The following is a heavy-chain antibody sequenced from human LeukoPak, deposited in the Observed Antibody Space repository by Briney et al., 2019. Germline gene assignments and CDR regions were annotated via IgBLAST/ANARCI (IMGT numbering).Heavy chain of an antibody. J-gene: IGHJ6*03. CDR2: IYYSGST. Sequence: SETLSLTCTVSGGSISSYYWSWIRQPPGKGLEWIGYIYYSGSTNYNPSLKSRVTISVDTSKNQFSLKLSSVTAADTAVYYCARVPMPNYYYYYMDVWGKGTTVTVSS. CDR1: GGSISSYY. D-gene: IGHD2-2*01. CDR3: ARVPMPNYYYYYMDV. V-gene: IGHV4-59*01.